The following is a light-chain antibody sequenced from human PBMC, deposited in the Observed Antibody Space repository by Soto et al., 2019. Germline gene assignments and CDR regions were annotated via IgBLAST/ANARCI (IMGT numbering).Light chain of an antibody. J-gene: IGKJ4*01. CDR1: QSVGSSY. CDR2: GAS. Sequence: IVFTQSPGTLSLSPGERATLSCRASQSVGSSYLAWYQQKPGQAPRLLIYGASNKATGIPDRFSGSGSGTDFTLTISRLDPEDFAVYYCQQYGRSLLTFGGGTKVDIK. V-gene: IGKV3-20*01. CDR3: QQYGRSLLT.